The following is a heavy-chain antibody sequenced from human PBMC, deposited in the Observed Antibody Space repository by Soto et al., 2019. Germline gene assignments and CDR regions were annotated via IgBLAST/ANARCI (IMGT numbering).Heavy chain of an antibody. D-gene: IGHD1-1*01. Sequence: PSETLSLTCTVSGGSIHGYYWTWSRQAPGRELEWIGYMYYTGDTNYNPSLKSRVSISIDKSKNLFSLNLTSVTAADTAIYYCARLVTGEAAGTFWFDPWGQGTQVTVS. V-gene: IGHV4-59*01. CDR2: MYYTGDT. J-gene: IGHJ5*02. CDR1: GGSIHGYY. CDR3: ARLVTGEAAGTFWFDP.